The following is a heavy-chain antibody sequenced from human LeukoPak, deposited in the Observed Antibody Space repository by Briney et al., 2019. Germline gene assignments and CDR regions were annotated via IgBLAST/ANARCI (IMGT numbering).Heavy chain of an antibody. D-gene: IGHD1-26*01. CDR1: GYTFTGYY. CDR3: AREGSSGSYYED. V-gene: IGHV1-2*02. J-gene: IGHJ4*02. Sequence: APVKVSCKASGYTFTGYYMHWVRQAPGQGLEWMGWINPNSGGTNYAQKFQGRVTMTRDTSISTAYMELSRLRSDDTAVYYCAREGSSGSYYEDWGQGTLVTVSS. CDR2: INPNSGGT.